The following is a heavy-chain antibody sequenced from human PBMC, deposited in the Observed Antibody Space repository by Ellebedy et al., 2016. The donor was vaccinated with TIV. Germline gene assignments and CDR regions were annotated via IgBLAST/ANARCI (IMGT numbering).Heavy chain of an antibody. CDR3: AKIVSGGASFDP. J-gene: IGHJ5*02. V-gene: IGHV4-59*02. CDR1: GASVSSYF. D-gene: IGHD3-16*01. CDR2: ITPSGST. Sequence: MPGGSLRLSCTASGASVSSYFWSWIRQSPGKGLEWIGYITPSGSTNYNPSLKSRVTMSRDPSKNSLSLHPASVTATDTAIYYCAKIVSGGASFDPWGQGTLVTVSS.